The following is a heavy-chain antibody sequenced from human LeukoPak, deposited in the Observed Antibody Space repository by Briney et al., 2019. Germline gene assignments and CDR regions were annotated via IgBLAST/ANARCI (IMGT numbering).Heavy chain of an antibody. Sequence: GESLKISCKGSGYSFTSYGISWVRQAPGQGLEWMGWISAYNGNTNYAQKLQGRVTMTTDTSTSTAYMELRSLRSDDTAVYYCARWRGFTGSSDENWFDPWGQGTLVTVSS. D-gene: IGHD6-6*01. CDR2: ISAYNGNT. J-gene: IGHJ5*02. CDR3: ARWRGFTGSSDENWFDP. CDR1: GYSFTSYG. V-gene: IGHV1-18*01.